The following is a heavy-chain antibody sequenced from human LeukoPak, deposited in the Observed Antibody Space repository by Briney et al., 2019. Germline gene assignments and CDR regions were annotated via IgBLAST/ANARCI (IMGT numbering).Heavy chain of an antibody. D-gene: IGHD3-9*01. CDR3: ARGAPYYDILTGYYNWFDP. J-gene: IGHJ5*02. CDR1: GGTFSTYP. V-gene: IGHV1-69*13. CDR2: IIPIFGTA. Sequence: SVKVSCKASGGTFSTYPINWVRQAPGQGLEWMGGIIPIFGTANYAQKFQGRVTITADESTSTAYMELSSLRSEDTAVYYCARGAPYYDILTGYYNWFDPWGQGTLVTVSS.